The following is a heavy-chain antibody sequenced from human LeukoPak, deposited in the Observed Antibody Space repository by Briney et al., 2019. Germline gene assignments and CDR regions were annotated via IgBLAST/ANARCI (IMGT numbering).Heavy chain of an antibody. CDR1: GFILNDFD. CDR2: LSTSGSYI. D-gene: IGHD3-3*01. CDR3: ARGNYDFAYDP. V-gene: IGHV3-21*01. Sequence: GGSLRLSCAASGFILNDFDMNWVRQVPGKGLEWVSYLSTSGSYIHYADSVKGRFTISGDAGKNSLYLQLDSLTVEDTAVYFCARGNYDFAYDPWGQGTLVTVSS. J-gene: IGHJ5*02.